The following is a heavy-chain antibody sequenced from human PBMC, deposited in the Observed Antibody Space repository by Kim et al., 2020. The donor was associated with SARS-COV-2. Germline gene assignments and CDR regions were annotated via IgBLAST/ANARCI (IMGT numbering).Heavy chain of an antibody. V-gene: IGHV3-23*01. CDR1: GFTFSNYA. CDR2: ITTSGRST. J-gene: IGHJ6*02. CDR3: AKLNYYYYYGMDV. Sequence: GGSLRLSCAASGFTFSNYAMSWVRQAPGKGLEWVSGITTSGRSTYYADSVKGRFTISRDNSKNTLYLQMNSLRAEDTAIYYCAKLNYYYYYGMDVWGQGTTVTVSS.